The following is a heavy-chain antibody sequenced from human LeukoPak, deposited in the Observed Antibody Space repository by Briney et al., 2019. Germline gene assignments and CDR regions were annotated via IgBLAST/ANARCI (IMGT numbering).Heavy chain of an antibody. J-gene: IGHJ4*02. Sequence: GSLRLSCAASGFTFSSYAMSWVRQAPGKGLEWVSGISGSGRSTYYADSVKGRFTISRDTSKNTLYLEMNSLRAEDTAVYYCAKGSVQRLHSGYDYFDYWGQGTLVTVSS. D-gene: IGHD5-12*01. CDR3: AKGSVQRLHSGYDYFDY. CDR1: GFTFSSYA. V-gene: IGHV3-23*01. CDR2: ISGSGRST.